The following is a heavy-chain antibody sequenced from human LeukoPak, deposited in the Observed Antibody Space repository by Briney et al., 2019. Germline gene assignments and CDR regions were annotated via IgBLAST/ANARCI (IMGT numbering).Heavy chain of an antibody. V-gene: IGHV3-9*01. Sequence: GRSLRLSCAASGFTFDDYAMHWVRQAPGKGLEWVSGIRWNSGSIGYADSVKGRFTISRDNAKNSLYLQMNSLRAEDTALYYCAKASSGYPSSANNWFDPWGQGTLVTVSS. D-gene: IGHD3-3*01. CDR3: AKASSGYPSSANNWFDP. J-gene: IGHJ5*02. CDR1: GFTFDDYA. CDR2: IRWNSGSI.